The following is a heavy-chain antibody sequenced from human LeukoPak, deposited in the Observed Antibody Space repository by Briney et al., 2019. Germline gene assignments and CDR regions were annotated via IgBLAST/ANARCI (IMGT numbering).Heavy chain of an antibody. CDR2: IRYDGSNK. CDR1: GFTFSSYG. J-gene: IGHJ6*03. CDR3: AKDQDYYGSGYYMDV. Sequence: GGSLRLSCAASGFTFSSYGMHWVRQAPGKGLEWVAFIRYDGSNKKYADSVKGRFTISRDNSKNTLYLEMNSLRAEDTAVYYCAKDQDYYGSGYYMDVWGKRTTVTISS. V-gene: IGHV3-30*02. D-gene: IGHD3-10*01.